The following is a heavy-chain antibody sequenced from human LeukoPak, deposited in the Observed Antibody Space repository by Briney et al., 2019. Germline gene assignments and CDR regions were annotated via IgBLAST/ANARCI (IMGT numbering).Heavy chain of an antibody. CDR3: ARDPIVVVPAAID. J-gene: IGHJ4*02. Sequence: SETLSLTCTVSGGSISSSSYYWGCILQPPGKGLECIGSIYYSGSTYYNPSLKSRVTISVDTSKNQFSLKLSSVTAADTAVYYCARDPIVVVPAAIDWGQGTLVTVSS. CDR1: GGSISSSSYY. D-gene: IGHD2-2*02. CDR2: IYYSGST. V-gene: IGHV4-39*07.